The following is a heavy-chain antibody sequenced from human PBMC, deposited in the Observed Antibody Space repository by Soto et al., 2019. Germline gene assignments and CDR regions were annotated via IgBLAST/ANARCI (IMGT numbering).Heavy chain of an antibody. D-gene: IGHD6-13*01. J-gene: IGHJ6*02. V-gene: IGHV4-34*01. CDR3: ARGIIAAAGTVSAEGPRYYYYGMDV. CDR2: INHSGST. CDR1: GGSFSGYY. Sequence: SETLSLTCAVYGGSFSGYYWSWIRQPPGKGLEWIGEINHSGSTNYNPSLKSRVTISVDTSKNQFSLKLSSVTAADTAVYYCARGIIAAAGTVSAEGPRYYYYGMDVWGQGTTVTVSS.